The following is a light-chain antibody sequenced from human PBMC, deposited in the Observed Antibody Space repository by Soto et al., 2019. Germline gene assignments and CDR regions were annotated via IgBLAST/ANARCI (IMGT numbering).Light chain of an antibody. V-gene: IGKV3-15*01. CDR2: GAS. J-gene: IGKJ1*01. CDR1: QSVSSN. Sequence: EIEMTKSPEGLFGYEGERATLSCRAGQSVSSNLAWYQQKPGQAPRLLIYGASTRATGVPARITGSGSGTEFTLTISSLQIHDAALYCCQHHETYWTLGQGTKVDIK. CDR3: QHHETYWT.